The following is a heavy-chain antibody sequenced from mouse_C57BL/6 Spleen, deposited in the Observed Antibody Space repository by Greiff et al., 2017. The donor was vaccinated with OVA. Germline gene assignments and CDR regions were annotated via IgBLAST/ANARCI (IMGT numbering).Heavy chain of an antibody. J-gene: IGHJ4*01. D-gene: IGHD1-1*01. CDR2: ISSGSSTI. CDR3: ARTCDYYGSSYDYAMDY. V-gene: IGHV5-17*01. Sequence: EVQLVESGGGLVKPGGSLKLSCAASGFTFSDYGMHWVRQAPEKGLEWVAYISSGSSTIDYAGTVKGRFTISRDNAKNTLFLQMTSLRSEDTAMYYCARTCDYYGSSYDYAMDYWGQGTSVTVSS. CDR1: GFTFSDYG.